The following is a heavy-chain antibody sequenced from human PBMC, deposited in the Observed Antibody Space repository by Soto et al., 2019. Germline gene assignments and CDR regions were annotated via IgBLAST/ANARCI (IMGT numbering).Heavy chain of an antibody. V-gene: IGHV1-18*01. J-gene: IGHJ5*02. CDR3: ARVVPGAEAWFGP. CDR2: ISLYSDGA. Sequence: GASVKVSCKTSGYTFSNYGITWVRQAPGQPLEWLGWISLYSDGANYAQKFQGGVSMTTDTSTTTAYMELRSLRSDDTAVYYCARVVPGAEAWFGPWGQGTLVTAPQ. D-gene: IGHD2-2*01. CDR1: GYTFSNYG.